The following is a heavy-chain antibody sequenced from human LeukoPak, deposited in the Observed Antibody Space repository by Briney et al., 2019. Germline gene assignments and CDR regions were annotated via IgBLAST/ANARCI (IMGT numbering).Heavy chain of an antibody. CDR3: ARGLTPDAFDI. CDR2: IYHSGRT. CDR1: GYSISSGYY. J-gene: IGHJ3*02. Sequence: SETLSLTCNVSGYSISSGYYWGWIRQPPAKGLEWIGSIYHSGRTHYNPSLKSRVTISGDTSKDQFSLKLGSVTAAETAVYYCARGLTPDAFDIWGQGTMVTVSS. V-gene: IGHV4-38-2*02.